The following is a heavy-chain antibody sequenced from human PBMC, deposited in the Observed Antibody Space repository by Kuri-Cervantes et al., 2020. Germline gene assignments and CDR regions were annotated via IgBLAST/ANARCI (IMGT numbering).Heavy chain of an antibody. CDR3: ARGTECSGGSCANDAFDI. J-gene: IGHJ3*02. V-gene: IGHV3-7*01. CDR1: GFVFSNYG. Sequence: GESLKISCAASGFVFSNYGMHWVRQAPGKGLEWVANIKQDGSEKYYVDSVKGRLTISRDNAKNSLYLQMNSLRAEDTAVYYCARGTECSGGSCANDAFDIWGQGTMVTVSS. D-gene: IGHD2-15*01. CDR2: IKQDGSEK.